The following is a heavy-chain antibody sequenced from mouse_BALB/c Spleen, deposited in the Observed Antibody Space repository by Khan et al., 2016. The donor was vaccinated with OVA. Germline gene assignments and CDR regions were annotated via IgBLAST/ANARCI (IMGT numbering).Heavy chain of an antibody. Sequence: QVQLKQSGPVLVKPGASVKMSCKASGYTFTDYIINWVRQRTGQGLEWIGQIYPGSGSTYYNEKFKGKATLTADKSSNTAYMQLRSLTSEDSAIYVYARSGYGSLGSWGQGTTLTAAS. CDR1: GYTFTDYI. CDR2: IYPGSGST. J-gene: IGHJ2*01. CDR3: ARSGYGSLGS. D-gene: IGHD1-1*01. V-gene: IGHV1-77*01.